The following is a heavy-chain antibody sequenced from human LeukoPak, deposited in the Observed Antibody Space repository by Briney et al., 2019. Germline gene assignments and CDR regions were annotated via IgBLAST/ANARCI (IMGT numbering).Heavy chain of an antibody. D-gene: IGHD2-15*01. CDR2: IYYSGST. Sequence: PSETLSLTCTVSGGSIRSSTYYWGWIRQPPGKGLEWIGNIYYSGSTYYNPSLKSRVFISVDPAKNQFSLKLSSVTAADTAVYHCARQRGGSCYPFVCGFDPWGQGTLVTVSS. J-gene: IGHJ5*02. CDR3: ARQRGGSCYPFVCGFDP. V-gene: IGHV4-39*01. CDR1: GGSIRSSTYY.